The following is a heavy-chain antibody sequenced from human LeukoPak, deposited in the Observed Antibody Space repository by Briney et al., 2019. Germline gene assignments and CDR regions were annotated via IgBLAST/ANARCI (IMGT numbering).Heavy chain of an antibody. CDR2: IYAGDST. D-gene: IGHD3-3*01. Sequence: GGSLRLSCAASGFTVSSSYISWVRQAPGKGLEWVSVIYAGDSTYYADSVKGRFIISRDNSKNTVYLQMDSLRAEDTAVYYCARSYTHYDFWSGYTYQNYFDPWGQGTLVTVPS. CDR3: ARSYTHYDFWSGYTYQNYFDP. J-gene: IGHJ5*02. CDR1: GFTVSSSY. V-gene: IGHV3-53*01.